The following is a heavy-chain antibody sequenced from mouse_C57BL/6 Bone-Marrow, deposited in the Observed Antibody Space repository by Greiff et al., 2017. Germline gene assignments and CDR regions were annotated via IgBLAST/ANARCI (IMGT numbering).Heavy chain of an antibody. CDR2: FYPGSGSI. CDR1: GYTFTEYT. V-gene: IGHV1-62-2*01. Sequence: QVQLQQSGAELVQPGASVKLSCTASGYTFTEYTIHWVKQRSGQGLEWIGWFYPGSGSIKYNEYFKDKVTLSADKSSSTVYMVRSRLTSEDSAVYCCARHEDLHYAPSWFAYWGQGTLVTVSA. J-gene: IGHJ3*01. D-gene: IGHD1-1*01. CDR3: ARHEDLHYAPSWFAY.